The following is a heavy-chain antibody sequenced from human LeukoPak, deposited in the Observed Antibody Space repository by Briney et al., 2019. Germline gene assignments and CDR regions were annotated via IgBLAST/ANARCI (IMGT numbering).Heavy chain of an antibody. J-gene: IGHJ4*02. Sequence: SQTLSLTCANSGDRASSDRVTWNWIRQSPSRGLEWLGRTYYRSKWYNDYADFVSGRITVNADTSKSQFSLQLNYVTPEDTAVYYCARELNGGHFSRFCFWGKVVIVTVSS. CDR3: ARELNGGHFSRFCF. V-gene: IGHV6-1*01. CDR1: GDRASSDRVT. D-gene: IGHD2-21*02. CDR2: TYYRSKWYN.